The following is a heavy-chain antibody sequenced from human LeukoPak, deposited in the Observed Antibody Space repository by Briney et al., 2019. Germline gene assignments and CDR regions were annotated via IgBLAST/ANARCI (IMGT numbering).Heavy chain of an antibody. Sequence: SETLSLTCTVSGGSISSGGYYWSWISQHPGKGLEWIGYIYYSGSTYYNPSLKSRVTISVDTSKNQFSLKLSSVTAADTAVYYCARGSPDYGDYPTFDYWGQGTLVTVSS. CDR1: GGSISSGGYY. D-gene: IGHD4-17*01. V-gene: IGHV4-31*03. J-gene: IGHJ4*02. CDR3: ARGSPDYGDYPTFDY. CDR2: IYYSGST.